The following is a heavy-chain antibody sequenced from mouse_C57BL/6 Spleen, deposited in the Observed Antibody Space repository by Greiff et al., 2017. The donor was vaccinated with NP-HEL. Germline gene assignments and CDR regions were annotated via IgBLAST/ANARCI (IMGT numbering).Heavy chain of an antibody. Sequence: EVKLMESGGGLVKPGGSLKLSCAASGFTFSDYGMHWVRQAPEKGLEWVAYISSGSSTIYYADTVKGRFTISRDNAKNTLFLQMTSLRSEDTAMYYCARRMDYAPFAYWGQGTLVTVSA. D-gene: IGHD1-1*01. CDR3: ARRMDYAPFAY. CDR2: ISSGSSTI. V-gene: IGHV5-17*01. CDR1: GFTFSDYG. J-gene: IGHJ3*01.